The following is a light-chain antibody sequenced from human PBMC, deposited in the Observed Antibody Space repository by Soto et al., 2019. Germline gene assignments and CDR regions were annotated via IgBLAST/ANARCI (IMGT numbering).Light chain of an antibody. CDR1: ESISRDY. CDR2: GAS. V-gene: IGKV3-20*01. J-gene: IGKJ2*01. CDR3: QQYGGVTYP. Sequence: EIVLTQSPGTLSLSPGQRVTLSCRASESISRDYLAWYQQRLGQAPRLLIYGASSGATGIPDRFSGSGSGTDFTLTISRLEPEDFAIYYCQQYGGVTYPFGQGTKVDIX.